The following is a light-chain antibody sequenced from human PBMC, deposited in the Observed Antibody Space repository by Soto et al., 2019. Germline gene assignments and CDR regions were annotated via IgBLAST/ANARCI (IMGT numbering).Light chain of an antibody. J-gene: IGLJ1*01. CDR3: SSYTTSNTRQIV. CDR2: DVS. V-gene: IGLV2-14*03. CDR1: SSDVGGYNY. Sequence: QSALTQPASVSGSPGQSITISCTGTSSDVGGYNYVSWYQHHPGKAPKLIIYDVSNRPSGVSNRFSGSKSGNTASLTISGLQPEDEADYYCSSYTTSNTRQIVFGTGTKATVL.